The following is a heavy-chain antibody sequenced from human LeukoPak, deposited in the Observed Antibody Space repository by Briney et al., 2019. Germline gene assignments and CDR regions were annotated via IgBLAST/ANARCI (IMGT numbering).Heavy chain of an antibody. Sequence: ASVKVSCKASGYTFTSYGISWVRQAPGQGLEWMGWISAYNGNTNYAQKLQGRVTMTTDTSTSTAYMELRSLRSDDTAVYYCARDPGNIRYDFWSGYYIGFDYWGQGTLVTVSS. V-gene: IGHV1-18*01. CDR2: ISAYNGNT. D-gene: IGHD3-3*01. J-gene: IGHJ4*02. CDR1: GYTFTSYG. CDR3: ARDPGNIRYDFWSGYYIGFDY.